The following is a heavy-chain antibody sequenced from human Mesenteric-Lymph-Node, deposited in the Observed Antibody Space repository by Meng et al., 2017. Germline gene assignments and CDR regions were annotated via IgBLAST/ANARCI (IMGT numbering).Heavy chain of an antibody. CDR1: GGSISSSNW. V-gene: IGHV4-4*02. J-gene: IGHJ4*02. CDR3: ASGRKYCSSTSCYGQFDY. CDR2: IYHSGST. D-gene: IGHD2-2*01. Sequence: VQESGPGPLQPSRPLVLHCSVSGGSISSSNWLSWVRQPPGKGLEWIGEIYHSGSTNYNPSLKSRVTISVDKSKNQFSLKLSSVTAADTAVYYCASGRKYCSSTSCYGQFDYWGQGTLVTVSS.